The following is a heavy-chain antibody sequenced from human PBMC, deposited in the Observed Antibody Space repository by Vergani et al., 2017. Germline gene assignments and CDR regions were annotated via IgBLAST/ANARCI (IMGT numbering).Heavy chain of an antibody. CDR3: TTVLYPLYDSSGYYFEGTAKVADY. D-gene: IGHD3-22*01. J-gene: IGHJ4*02. V-gene: IGHV3-15*07. Sequence: EVQLVESGGGLVKPGGSLRLSCAASGFTFSNAWMNWVRQAPGKGLEWVGRIKSKTDGGTTDYAAPVKGRFTISRDDSKNTLYLQMNSLKTEDTAVYYCTTVLYPLYDSSGYYFEGTAKVADYWGQGTLVTVSS. CDR1: GFTFSNAW. CDR2: IKSKTDGGTT.